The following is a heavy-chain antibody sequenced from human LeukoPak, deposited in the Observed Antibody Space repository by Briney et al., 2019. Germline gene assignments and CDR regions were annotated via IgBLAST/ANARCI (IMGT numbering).Heavy chain of an antibody. V-gene: IGHV4-34*01. CDR2: INHSGST. CDR1: GGSFSGYY. CDR3: ARGYRRYYYGSGSYYNHNQHWCYFDY. Sequence: SETLSLTCAVYGGSFSGYYWSWIRQPPGKGLEWIGEINHSGSTNYNPSLKSRVTISLDTSKNQFSLKLSSVTAADTAVYYCARGYRRYYYGSGSYYNHNQHWCYFDYWGQGTLVTVSS. J-gene: IGHJ4*02. D-gene: IGHD3-10*01.